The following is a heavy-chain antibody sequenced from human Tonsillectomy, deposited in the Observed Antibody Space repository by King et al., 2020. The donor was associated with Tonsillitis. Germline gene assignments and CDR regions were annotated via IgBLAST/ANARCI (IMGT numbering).Heavy chain of an antibody. D-gene: IGHD3-22*01. V-gene: IGHV5-51*01. CDR2: IYPGDSET. CDR3: ARYDSTGAGAFDI. CDR1: GYSFTRYW. J-gene: IGHJ3*02. Sequence: QLVQSGAEVKKPGESLKISCRGSGYSFTRYWIVWVRQMPGKGLEWMGIIYPGDSETRSSPSFQGQVTITAAKSISTAFLQWSRLKASDSAIYYCARYDSTGAGAFDIWGQGTMVTVSS.